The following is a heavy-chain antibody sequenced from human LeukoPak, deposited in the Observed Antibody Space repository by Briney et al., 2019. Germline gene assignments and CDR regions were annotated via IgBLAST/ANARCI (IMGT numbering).Heavy chain of an antibody. CDR2: IYYSGST. D-gene: IGHD3-9*01. Sequence: SETLSLTCTVSGGSISSSSYYWGWIRQPPGKGLEWIGRIYYSGSTYYNPSLKRRVTISVDTSKNQFSLKLSSVTAADTAVYYCARHLPNYDILTGYSYYFDYWGQGTLVTVSS. J-gene: IGHJ4*02. V-gene: IGHV4-39*01. CDR1: GGSISSSSYY. CDR3: ARHLPNYDILTGYSYYFDY.